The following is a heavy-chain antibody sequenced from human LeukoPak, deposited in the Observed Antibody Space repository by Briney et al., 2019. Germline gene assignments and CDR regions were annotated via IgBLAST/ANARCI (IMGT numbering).Heavy chain of an antibody. V-gene: IGHV3-30*03. J-gene: IGHJ4*02. CDR3: ARDRDTRVRPNQNDY. CDR1: GFTFDDYG. CDR2: ISYDGSNK. Sequence: GSLRLSCAASGFTFDDYGMSWVRQAPGKGLEWVAVISYDGSNKYYADSVKGRFTISRDNSKNTVYLQMNSLRAEDTAVYYCARDRDTRVRPNQNDYWGQGTLV. D-gene: IGHD5-18*01.